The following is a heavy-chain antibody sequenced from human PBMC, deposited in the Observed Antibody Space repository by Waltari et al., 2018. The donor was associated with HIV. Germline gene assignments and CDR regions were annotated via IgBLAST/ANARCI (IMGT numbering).Heavy chain of an antibody. CDR2: INPSDGDT. Sequence: QVQLVQSETEVKNPGASVKVACRTSGYVFAAYHIHWVRQAPGEGLEWVGWINPSDGDTNYEQSFQGWVTMTRDTSSGTVYMILNRLRSEDTAIYYCARSESTTWANFDFWGQGTLVSVSS. D-gene: IGHD1-26*01. V-gene: IGHV1-2*04. J-gene: IGHJ4*02. CDR1: GYVFAAYH. CDR3: ARSESTTWANFDF.